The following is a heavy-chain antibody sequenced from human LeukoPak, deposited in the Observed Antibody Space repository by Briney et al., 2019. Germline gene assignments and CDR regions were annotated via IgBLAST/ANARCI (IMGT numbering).Heavy chain of an antibody. Sequence: PGGSLRLSCAASGFTFSNAWMSWVRQAPGKGLEWVSYISSRSSTIYYADSVKGRFTISRDNAENSLYLQMNSLRAEDTAVYYCARDRIAAAALYYFDFWGQGTLVTVSS. V-gene: IGHV3-48*01. CDR1: GFTFSNAW. J-gene: IGHJ4*02. CDR2: ISSRSSTI. CDR3: ARDRIAAAALYYFDF. D-gene: IGHD6-13*01.